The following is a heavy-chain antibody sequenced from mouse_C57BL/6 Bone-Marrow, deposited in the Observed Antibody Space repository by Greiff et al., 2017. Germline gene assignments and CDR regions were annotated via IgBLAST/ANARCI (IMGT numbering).Heavy chain of an antibody. Sequence: DVKLQESGPVLVKPGASVKMSCKASGYTFTDYYMNWVKQSHGKSLEWIGVINPYNGGTSYNQKFKGKATLTVDKSSSPAYMELNSLTSEDSAVYYCKAAQAGAYWGQGTLVTVSA. CDR3: KAAQAGAY. CDR1: GYTFTDYY. CDR2: INPYNGGT. J-gene: IGHJ3*01. V-gene: IGHV1-19*01. D-gene: IGHD3-2*02.